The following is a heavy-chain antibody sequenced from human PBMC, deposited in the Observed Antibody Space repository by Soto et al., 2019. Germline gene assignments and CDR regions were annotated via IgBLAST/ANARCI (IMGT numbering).Heavy chain of an antibody. CDR1: GYSFTSYW. CDR2: IDPSDSYT. D-gene: IGHD5-12*01. V-gene: IGHV5-10-1*01. Sequence: GESLKISCKGSGYSFTSYWISWVRQMPGKGLEWMGRIDPSDSYTNYSPFFQGHVTISADKSISTAYLQWSSLKASDTAMYYCATSRRYSGYDYGYWGQGTLVTVSS. J-gene: IGHJ4*02. CDR3: ATSRRYSGYDYGY.